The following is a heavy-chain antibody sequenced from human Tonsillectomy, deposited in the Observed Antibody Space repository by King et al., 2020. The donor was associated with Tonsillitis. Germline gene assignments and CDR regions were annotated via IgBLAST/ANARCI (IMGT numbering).Heavy chain of an antibody. J-gene: IGHJ3*02. V-gene: IGHV1-24*01. CDR1: GDSLTELS. Sequence: QLVQSGAEVKKPGASVKVSCKVSGDSLTELSVHWVRQAPGKGLEWMGGFKPEDGGKIFAQIFEGRVTLTEDTSTDTAYLELSSLTSEDTAVYFCVTESDMEAFDNWGQGTMVTVSS. CDR2: FKPEDGGK. CDR3: VTESDMEAFDN. D-gene: IGHD2-15*01.